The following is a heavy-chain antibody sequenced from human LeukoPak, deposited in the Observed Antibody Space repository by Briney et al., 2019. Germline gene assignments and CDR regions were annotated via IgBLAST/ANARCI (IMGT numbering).Heavy chain of an antibody. J-gene: IGHJ4*02. CDR1: GFAFNTYG. CDR3: AKDRTWGLDY. CDR2: IGGSGGTT. V-gene: IGHV3-23*01. D-gene: IGHD7-27*01. Sequence: SGGSLRLSCAASGFAFNTYGMSWVRQAPGKGLEWVSAIGGSGGTTYYADSVKGRFTISRDNSKNTLYLQMNSLRADDTALYYCAKDRTWGLDYWGQGTLVTVSS.